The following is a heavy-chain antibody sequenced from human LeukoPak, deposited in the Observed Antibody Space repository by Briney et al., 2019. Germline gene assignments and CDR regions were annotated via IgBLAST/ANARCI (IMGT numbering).Heavy chain of an antibody. V-gene: IGHV4-34*01. Sequence: SETLSLTCSVYGGSFSAFYWNWIRQPPGKGLEWVGEVNHSGSTYYNPSLKSRVTISVDTSKNQFSLKLSSVTAADTAVYYCARRFRGFPTTRGWFDPWGQGTLVTVSS. D-gene: IGHD3-10*01. CDR1: GGSFSAFY. CDR2: VNHSGST. CDR3: ARRFRGFPTTRGWFDP. J-gene: IGHJ5*02.